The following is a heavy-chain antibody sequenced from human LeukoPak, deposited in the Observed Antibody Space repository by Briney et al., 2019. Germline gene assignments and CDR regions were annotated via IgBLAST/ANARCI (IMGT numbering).Heavy chain of an antibody. D-gene: IGHD1-7*01. CDR1: GASFSGYA. J-gene: IGHJ6*03. CDR2: INYIGST. CDR3: ARDLTGTTDRYYYYMDV. V-gene: IGHV4-34*01. Sequence: SETLHLTCAVSGASFSGYAWNWIRQVPAKGLEWIGEINYIGSTNYNGSLKSRVTMSVDTSKNQFSLKLSSVTAADTAVYYCARDLTGTTDRYYYYMDVWGKGTTVTVSS.